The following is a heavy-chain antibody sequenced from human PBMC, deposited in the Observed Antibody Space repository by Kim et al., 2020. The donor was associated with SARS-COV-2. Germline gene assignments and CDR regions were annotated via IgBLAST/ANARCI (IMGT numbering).Heavy chain of an antibody. J-gene: IGHJ4*02. CDR3: ARRAYSSGWWYFDY. V-gene: IGHV3-74*01. D-gene: IGHD6-19*01. Sequence: GGSLRLSCVASGLTFRGYWMHWVRQVPGKGLVWVSRVNSDGSSTSYADSVKGRFTISRDDAKNTLYLQMNSLRDEDTAVYYCARRAYSSGWWYFDYWGQGMLVTVSS. CDR1: GLTFRGYW. CDR2: VNSDGSST.